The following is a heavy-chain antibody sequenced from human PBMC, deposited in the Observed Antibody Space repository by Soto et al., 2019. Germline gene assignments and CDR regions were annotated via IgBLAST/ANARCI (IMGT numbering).Heavy chain of an antibody. D-gene: IGHD3-9*01. CDR2: VSTNGAT. CDR3: ARADYEILTGSYAMDV. Sequence: SETMSLTCTVSDDFISSYYWNWIRQPAGKGLEWIGRVSTNGATNYNPSLESRVTMSVDTSKNQFSLKLTSVTAADTAVYFCARADYEILTGSYAMDVWGQGTTVTVSS. J-gene: IGHJ6*02. CDR1: DDFISSYY. V-gene: IGHV4-4*07.